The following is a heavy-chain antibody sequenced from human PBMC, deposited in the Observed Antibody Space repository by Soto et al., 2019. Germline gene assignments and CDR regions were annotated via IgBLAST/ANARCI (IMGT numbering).Heavy chain of an antibody. J-gene: IGHJ6*02. V-gene: IGHV3-30*18. CDR1: GFTFSSYG. D-gene: IGHD6-13*01. CDR2: ISYDGSNK. Sequence: GGSLRLSCAASGFTFSSYGMHWVRQAPGKGLEWVAVISYDGSNKYFADSVKGRLTISRDNSKNTLYLQMNSLRAEDTAVYYCAKADAAGHYYGMDGWGQGTTVTVSS. CDR3: AKADAAGHYYGMDG.